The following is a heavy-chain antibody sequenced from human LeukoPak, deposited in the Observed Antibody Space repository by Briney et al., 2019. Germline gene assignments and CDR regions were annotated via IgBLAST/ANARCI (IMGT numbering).Heavy chain of an antibody. Sequence: ASVKVSCQASGYTFTNYDINWVRQATGQGLEWMGWMNPYSGNTGFAQKFQGRVTMTRNTSINTAYMELSSLRSEDTAVYYCARGPHYDILTGYYHFDYWGQGTQVTVSS. D-gene: IGHD3-9*01. CDR3: ARGPHYDILTGYYHFDY. CDR2: MNPYSGNT. CDR1: GYTFTNYD. J-gene: IGHJ4*02. V-gene: IGHV1-8*01.